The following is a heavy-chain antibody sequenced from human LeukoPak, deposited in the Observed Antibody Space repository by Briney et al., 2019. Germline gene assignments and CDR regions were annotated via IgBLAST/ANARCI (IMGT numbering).Heavy chain of an antibody. CDR1: GFTFSDYY. V-gene: IGHV3-11*01. CDR3: ARSSLRGRSGRTGYFQH. Sequence: GGSLRLSCAASGFTFSDYYMTWLRQAPGKGLQWVSFISDSSRTIYYADSVKGRFTISRDNAKNSLYLQMSSLRAEDTAIYYCARSSLRGRSGRTGYFQHWGQGALVTVSP. J-gene: IGHJ1*01. D-gene: IGHD6-19*01. CDR2: ISDSSRTI.